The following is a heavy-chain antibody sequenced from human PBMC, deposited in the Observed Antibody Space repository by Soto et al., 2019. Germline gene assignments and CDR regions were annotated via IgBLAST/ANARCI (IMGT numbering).Heavy chain of an antibody. D-gene: IGHD3-10*01. Sequence: QLQLQESGSGLVEPSQTLSLTCAVSGGSISSGGYSWSWIRQPPGKGLEWIGYIYHSGSTYYNPSLKSRVTISVGRSKNQFSLKLSSVTAADTAVYYCARTLRGSDYFDYWGQGTLVTVSS. J-gene: IGHJ4*02. CDR3: ARTLRGSDYFDY. V-gene: IGHV4-30-2*01. CDR1: GGSISSGGYS. CDR2: IYHSGST.